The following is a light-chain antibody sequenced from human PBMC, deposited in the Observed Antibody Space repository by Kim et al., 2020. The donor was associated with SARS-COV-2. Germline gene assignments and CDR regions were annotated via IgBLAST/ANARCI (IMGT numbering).Light chain of an antibody. V-gene: IGLV1-44*01. CDR1: SSNIGRNT. CDR2: YNN. CDR3: AAWDDSLNGLV. J-gene: IGLJ2*01. Sequence: ELTQPPSASGTPGQRVTISCSGSSSNIGRNTVNWYQQFPGTAPQLLIYYNNQRPSGVPDRFSGSKSGTSASLAISGLQSDDESDYYCAAWDDSLNGLVFGGGTQLTVL.